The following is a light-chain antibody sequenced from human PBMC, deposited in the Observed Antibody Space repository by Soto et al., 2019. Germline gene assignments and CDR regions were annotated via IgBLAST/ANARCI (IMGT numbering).Light chain of an antibody. V-gene: IGKV3-11*01. J-gene: IGKJ1*01. CDR1: QSIRNY. CDR2: NAS. Sequence: IVLTQSPATLSLSPGERATLSCRAGQSIRNYLAWYQQKPGQAPKLLIYNASTLPSGTPARFSGSGSGTDFTLTISNLQPEDFAMYYCQQHGALPPTFGQGTKVDIK. CDR3: QQHGALPPT.